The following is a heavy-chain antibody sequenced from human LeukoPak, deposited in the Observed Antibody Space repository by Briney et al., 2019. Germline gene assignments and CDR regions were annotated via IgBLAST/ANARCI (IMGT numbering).Heavy chain of an antibody. CDR2: ISSSSSYI. CDR3: ARDGILTARTKTYYYYYMDV. CDR1: GFTFSDYY. V-gene: IGHV3-11*06. Sequence: KPGGSLRLSCAASGFTFSDYYMSWIRQAPGKGLEWVSSISSSSSYIYYADSVKGRFTISRDNAKNSLYLQMNSLRAEDTAVYYCARDGILTARTKTYYYYYMDVWAKGPRSPSP. J-gene: IGHJ6*03. D-gene: IGHD3-9*01.